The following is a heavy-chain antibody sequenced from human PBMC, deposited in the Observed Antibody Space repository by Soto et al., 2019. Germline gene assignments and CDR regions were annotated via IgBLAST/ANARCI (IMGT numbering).Heavy chain of an antibody. D-gene: IGHD6-19*01. CDR2: ISYDGSNK. J-gene: IGHJ6*02. Sequence: PGGSLRLSCAASGFTFSSYGMHWVRQAPGKGLEWVAVISYDGSNKYYADSVKGRSTISRDNSKNTLYLQMNSLRAEDTAVYYCAKDLGPGYSSGHYYYYGMDVWGQGTTVTVSS. CDR1: GFTFSSYG. V-gene: IGHV3-30*18. CDR3: AKDLGPGYSSGHYYYYGMDV.